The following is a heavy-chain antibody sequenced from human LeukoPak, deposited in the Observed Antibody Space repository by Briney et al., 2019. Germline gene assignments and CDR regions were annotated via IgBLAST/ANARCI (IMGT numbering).Heavy chain of an antibody. J-gene: IGHJ6*02. D-gene: IGHD2-2*01. CDR3: ARDRVVVVPAARPVYYYYGMDV. Sequence: SETLSLTCTVSGGSISSYYWSWIRQPPGKELEWIGYIYYSGSTNYNPSLKSRVTISVDTSKNQLSRKLSSVTAADTAVYYCARDRVVVVPAARPVYYYYGMDVWGQGTTVTVSS. V-gene: IGHV4-59*01. CDR2: IYYSGST. CDR1: GGSISSYY.